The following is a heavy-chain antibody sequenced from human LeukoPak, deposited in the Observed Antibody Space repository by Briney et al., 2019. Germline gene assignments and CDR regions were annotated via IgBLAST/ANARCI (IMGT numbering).Heavy chain of an antibody. Sequence: PGGSLRLSCAASGFPFSRYAMNWVRQAPGKGLEWVSTISGSDTSTYYADSVKGRFTISRDNSKNTLYMQMNSLRDEDTAVYYCTKFDAPSGRENYWGQGTLVTVSS. CDR2: ISGSDTST. CDR1: GFPFSRYA. CDR3: TKFDAPSGRENY. V-gene: IGHV3-23*01. J-gene: IGHJ4*02.